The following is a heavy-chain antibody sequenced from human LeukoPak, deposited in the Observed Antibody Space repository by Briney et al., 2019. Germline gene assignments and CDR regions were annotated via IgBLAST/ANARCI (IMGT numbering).Heavy chain of an antibody. J-gene: IGHJ5*02. V-gene: IGHV1-18*04. Sequence: ASVKVSCKASGYTFTSYYMHWVRQAPGQGLEWMGWISAYNGNTNYAQKLQGRVTMTTDTSTSTAYMELRSLRSDDTAVYYCASMVRGVIHWFDPWGQGTLVTVSS. CDR1: GYTFTSYY. CDR3: ASMVRGVIHWFDP. CDR2: ISAYNGNT. D-gene: IGHD3-10*01.